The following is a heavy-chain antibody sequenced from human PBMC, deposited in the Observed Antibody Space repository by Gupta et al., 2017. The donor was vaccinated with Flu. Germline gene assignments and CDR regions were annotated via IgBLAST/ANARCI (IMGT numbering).Heavy chain of an antibody. D-gene: IGHD6-13*01. J-gene: IGHJ4*02. CDR2: IDPNRGGT. V-gene: IGHV1-2*02. Sequence: QVQLVQSGAEVKNPGASVKVSCKVSGYTFTDPYLYWVRQAPGQGLEWMGWIDPNRGGTDYEQKFQGRVIMTRDTSINTVYMELSALTSDDTAVYYCARDHLAPAGAGGWGPGTLVTVSS. CDR1: GYTFTDPY. CDR3: ARDHLAPAGAGG.